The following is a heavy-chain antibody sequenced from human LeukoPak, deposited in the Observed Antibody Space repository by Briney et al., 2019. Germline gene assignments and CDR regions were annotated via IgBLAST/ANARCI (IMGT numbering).Heavy chain of an antibody. J-gene: IGHJ6*03. CDR1: GFSLRTGGGG. Sequence: SGPTLVHPHRTLTLTCTFSGFSLRTGGGGGGWIRQPQGKALEWLSLIYSNDDKGYSPSVMNRFTITKDTSKTQVVLTMTNMDPVDTATYYCAHTFGLAAEGNRDYYFYYYMDVWGKGTTVTVSS. CDR2: IYSNDDK. V-gene: IGHV2-5*01. CDR3: AHTFGLAAEGNRDYYFYYYMDV. D-gene: IGHD6-13*01.